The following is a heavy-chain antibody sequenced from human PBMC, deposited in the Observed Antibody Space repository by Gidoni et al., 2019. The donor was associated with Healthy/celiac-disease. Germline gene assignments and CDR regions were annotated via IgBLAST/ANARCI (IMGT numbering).Heavy chain of an antibody. Sequence: QVQLQQWGAGLLKPSETLSLTCAVYGGSFSGYYWSWIRQPPGKGLEWIGEINHSGSTNYNPSLKSRVTISVGTSKNQFSLKLSSVTAADTAVYYCARGGGYSYGTTFDYWGQGTLVTVSS. J-gene: IGHJ4*02. CDR3: ARGGGYSYGTTFDY. D-gene: IGHD5-18*01. CDR2: INHSGST. CDR1: GGSFSGYY. V-gene: IGHV4-34*01.